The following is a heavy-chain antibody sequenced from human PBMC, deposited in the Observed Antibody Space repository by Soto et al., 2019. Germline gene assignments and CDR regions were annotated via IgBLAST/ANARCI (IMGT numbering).Heavy chain of an antibody. D-gene: IGHD6-13*01. J-gene: IGHJ6*02. CDR1: GYSFTSYW. Sequence: GESLKISCKGCGYSFTSYWIGWVRQMPGKGLEWMGIIYPGDSDTSYSPSFQGQVTISADKSISTAYLQWSSLKASDTAIYYCARTAAAGKYYYGVDVWGQGTTVTAP. CDR2: IYPGDSDT. CDR3: ARTAAAGKYYYGVDV. V-gene: IGHV5-51*01.